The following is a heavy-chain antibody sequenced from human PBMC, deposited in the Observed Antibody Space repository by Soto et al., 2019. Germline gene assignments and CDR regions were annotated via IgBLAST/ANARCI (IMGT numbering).Heavy chain of an antibody. J-gene: IGHJ5*02. CDR2: IIPLFGTT. V-gene: IGHV1-69*01. CDR1: GGNFTNYG. D-gene: IGHD6-13*01. CDR3: ERARGTSWYNWFDP. Sequence: QVQLVQSGAELKKPGSSVKVSCKASGGNFTNYGISWVRQAPGQGLEWMGGIIPLFGTTNYAQKFRGRVTVTADESTSTAYMELNSLRSEDTARYFCERARGTSWYNWFDPWGQGTLVTVSS.